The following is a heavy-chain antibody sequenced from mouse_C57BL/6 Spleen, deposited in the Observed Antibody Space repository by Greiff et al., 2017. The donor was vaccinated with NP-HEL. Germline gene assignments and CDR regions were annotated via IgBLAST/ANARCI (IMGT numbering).Heavy chain of an antibody. Sequence: QVQLQQSGAELVKPGASVKLSCKASGYTFTSYWMHWVKQRPGQGLEWIGMIHPNSGSTNYNEKFKSKATLTVDKSSSTAYMQLSSLTSEDSAVYYCAREGDYYGSSYWGQGTLVTVSA. J-gene: IGHJ3*01. CDR2: IHPNSGST. D-gene: IGHD1-1*01. V-gene: IGHV1-64*01. CDR1: GYTFTSYW. CDR3: AREGDYYGSSY.